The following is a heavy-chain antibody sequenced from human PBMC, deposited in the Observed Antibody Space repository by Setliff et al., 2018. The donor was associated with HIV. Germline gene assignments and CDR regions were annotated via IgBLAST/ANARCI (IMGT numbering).Heavy chain of an antibody. CDR2: IRYDGSNK. CDR1: GFTFSSYG. Sequence: GGSLRLSCAASGFTFSSYGMHWVRQAPGKGLEWVAFIRYDGSNKYYADSVKGRFTISRDNSKNTLYLQMNSLRAEDTAVYYCAKDRYYDSSGSPFDYWGRGTLVTVSS. CDR3: AKDRYYDSSGSPFDY. V-gene: IGHV3-30*02. D-gene: IGHD3-22*01. J-gene: IGHJ4*02.